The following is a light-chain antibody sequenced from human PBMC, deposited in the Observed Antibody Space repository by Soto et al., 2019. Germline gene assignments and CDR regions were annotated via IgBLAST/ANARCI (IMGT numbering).Light chain of an antibody. J-gene: IGLJ1*01. CDR1: SIDIGASNF. Sequence: QSALTQPPSVSGSPGQSITFSCTLTSIDIGASNFVSWYQHLPGRAPKVIIFEATNRPSGVSDRFSDSKAGTTASLTISGLQADDEGEYFCISYKTDDTFVFGTGTKVTVL. CDR3: ISYKTDDTFV. V-gene: IGLV2-14*01. CDR2: EAT.